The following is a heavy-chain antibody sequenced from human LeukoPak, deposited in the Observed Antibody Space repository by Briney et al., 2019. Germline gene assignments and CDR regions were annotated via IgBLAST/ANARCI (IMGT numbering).Heavy chain of an antibody. Sequence: GGSLRLSCAASGFTVSSNYMSWVRQAPGKGLEWVSVIYSGGSTYYADSVKGRFTISRDNSKNTLYLQMNSLRAEDTAVYYCARDSSSSSGGLFDPWGQGTLVTVSS. D-gene: IGHD6-13*01. CDR3: ARDSSSSSGGLFDP. CDR2: IYSGGST. V-gene: IGHV3-53*01. J-gene: IGHJ5*02. CDR1: GFTVSSNY.